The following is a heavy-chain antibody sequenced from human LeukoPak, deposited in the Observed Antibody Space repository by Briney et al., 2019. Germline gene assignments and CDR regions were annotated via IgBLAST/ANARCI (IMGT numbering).Heavy chain of an antibody. D-gene: IGHD6-19*01. CDR3: ARDSGYSSRGACYYYGMDV. J-gene: IGHJ6*02. V-gene: IGHV4-59*01. CDR2: IYYSGST. Sequence: PSETLSLTCTVSGGSISSYYWSWIRQPPGKGLEWIGYIYYSGSTNYNPSLESRVTISVDTSKNQFSLKLSSVTAADTAVYYCARDSGYSSRGACYYYGMDVWGQGTTVTVSS. CDR1: GGSISSYY.